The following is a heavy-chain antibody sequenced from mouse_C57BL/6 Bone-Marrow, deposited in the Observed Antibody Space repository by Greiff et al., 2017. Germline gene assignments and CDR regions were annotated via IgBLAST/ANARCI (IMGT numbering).Heavy chain of an antibody. J-gene: IGHJ3*01. CDR2: ISYDGSN. V-gene: IGHV3-6*01. D-gene: IGHD4-1*01. CDR3: ARDGELKAWFAY. CDR1: GYSITSGYY. Sequence: EVQLQESGPGLVKPSQSLSLTCSVTGYSITSGYYWNWIRQFPGNKLEWMGYISYDGSNNYNPSLKNRISITRDTSKNQFFLKLNSVTTEDTATYYCARDGELKAWFAYWGQGTLVTVSA.